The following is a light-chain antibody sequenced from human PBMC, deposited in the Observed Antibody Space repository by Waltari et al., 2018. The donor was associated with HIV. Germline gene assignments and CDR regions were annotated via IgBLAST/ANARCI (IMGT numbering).Light chain of an antibody. Sequence: QSALTQPASVSGSPGQSITISCTGTSSDVGSYSHVSWYQQHPGKAPKRMIYEVTKRPSGVSNRFSGSKSGNTASLTISGLQAEDEADYYCCSYAGNPYVFGTGTKVTVL. V-gene: IGLV2-23*02. CDR2: EVT. J-gene: IGLJ1*01. CDR1: SSDVGSYSH. CDR3: CSYAGNPYV.